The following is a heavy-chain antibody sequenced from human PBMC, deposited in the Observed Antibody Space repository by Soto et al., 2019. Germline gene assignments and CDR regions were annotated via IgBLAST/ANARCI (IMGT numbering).Heavy chain of an antibody. CDR1: GGTFSSYA. J-gene: IGHJ6*02. CDR2: IIPIFGTA. CDR3: AGAERYSSTSCYRGYYYGMDV. V-gene: IGHV1-69*01. Sequence: QVQLVQSGAEVKKPGSSVKVSCKASGGTFSSYAISWVRQAPGQGLEWMGGIIPIFGTANYAQKFQGRVTITADESTSTAYMELSSLRSEDTAVYYCAGAERYSSTSCYRGYYYGMDVWGQGTTVTVSS. D-gene: IGHD2-2*02.